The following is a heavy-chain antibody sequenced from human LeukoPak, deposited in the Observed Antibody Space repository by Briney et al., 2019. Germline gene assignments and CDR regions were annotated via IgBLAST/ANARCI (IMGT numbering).Heavy chain of an antibody. CDR3: ARAGITMIVVVKAFDI. Sequence: SETLSLTCTVSGGSISSSSYYWGWIRQPPGKGLEWIGSIYYSGSTYYNPSLKSRVTISVDTSKNQLSLKLSSVTAADTAVYYCARAGITMIVVVKAFDIWGQGTMVTVSS. V-gene: IGHV4-39*07. CDR2: IYYSGST. J-gene: IGHJ3*02. D-gene: IGHD3-22*01. CDR1: GGSISSSSYY.